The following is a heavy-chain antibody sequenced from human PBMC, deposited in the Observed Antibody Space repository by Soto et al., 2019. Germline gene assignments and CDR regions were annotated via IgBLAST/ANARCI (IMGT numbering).Heavy chain of an antibody. CDR2: TYYRSKWYN. CDR3: AGGDLSIAAPPGWFDP. V-gene: IGHV6-1*01. J-gene: IGHJ5*02. D-gene: IGHD6-6*01. Sequence: SQTLSLTCAISGDSVSSNSAAWNWIRQSPSRGLEWLGRTYYRSKWYNDYAVSVKSRITINPDTSKNQFSLQLNSVTPEDTAVYYCAGGDLSIAAPPGWFDPWGQGTLVTVSS. CDR1: GDSVSSNSAA.